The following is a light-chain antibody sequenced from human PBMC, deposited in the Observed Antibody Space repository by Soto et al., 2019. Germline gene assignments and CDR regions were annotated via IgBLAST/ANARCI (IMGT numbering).Light chain of an antibody. J-gene: IGKJ5*01. CDR2: DAS. Sequence: EIVLTQSPATLSLSPGERATLSCRASQRVSSYLAWYQQKPGQAPRLLIYDASNRATGIPARFSGSGSGTDFTLTISSLEPEDFAVYYCQQRSNWPFGQGTRLEI. V-gene: IGKV3-11*01. CDR3: QQRSNWP. CDR1: QRVSSY.